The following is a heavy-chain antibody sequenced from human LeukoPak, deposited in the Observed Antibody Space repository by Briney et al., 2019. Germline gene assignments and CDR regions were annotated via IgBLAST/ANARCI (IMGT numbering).Heavy chain of an antibody. CDR1: GFTFSNHW. D-gene: IGHD3-22*01. V-gene: IGHV3-7*01. CDR2: IKQDGSDK. Sequence: GGSLRLSCVDSGFTFSNHWMSWVRQARGKGLEWVANIKQDGSDKYYVDSVKGRFTISRDNAKNSLYLQMNSLRAEDTALYYRVRLRRNSDRSDYYYYYNFWGQGILVTVSS. J-gene: IGHJ4*02. CDR3: VRLRRNSDRSDYYYYYNF.